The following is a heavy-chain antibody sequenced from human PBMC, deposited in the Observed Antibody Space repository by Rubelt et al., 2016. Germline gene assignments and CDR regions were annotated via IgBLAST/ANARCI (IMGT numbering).Heavy chain of an antibody. CDR2: ISAYNGNT. D-gene: IGHD6-19*01. J-gene: IGHJ3*02. V-gene: IGHV1-18*01. Sequence: QVQLVQSGAEVKKPGASVKVSCKASGYTFTSYGISWVRQAPGQGLEWMGWISAYNGNTNYAQKLQCRVTMTTDTSTSTGYMELRSLRSDDTAVYYCARDRTWLVPGLDAFDIWGQGTMVTVSS. CDR1: GYTFTSYG. CDR3: ARDRTWLVPGLDAFDI.